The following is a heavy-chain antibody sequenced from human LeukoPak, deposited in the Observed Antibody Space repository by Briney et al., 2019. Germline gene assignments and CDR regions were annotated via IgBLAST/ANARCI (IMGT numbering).Heavy chain of an antibody. CDR2: IKSKADGETI. CDR1: GFTFTNAW. J-gene: IGHJ4*02. Sequence: GGSLRLSCAASGFTFTNAWMNWVRQAPGKGLEWVGRIKSKADGETIDYAAPVKGRFTFSRDDSKNVLYLQMNSLRAEDTAVYYCARNMVRGVTAEKGAFDYWGQGTLVTVSS. CDR3: ARNMVRGVTAEKGAFDY. D-gene: IGHD3-10*01. V-gene: IGHV3-15*07.